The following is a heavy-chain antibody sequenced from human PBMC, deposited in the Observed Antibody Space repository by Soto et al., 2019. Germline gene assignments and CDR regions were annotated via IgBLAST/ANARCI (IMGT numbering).Heavy chain of an antibody. CDR1: GFTFSSYW. Sequence: PGGSLRLSCAASGFTFSSYWMSWVRQAPGKGLEWVANIKQDGSEKYYVDSVKGRFTISRDNAKNSLYLQMNSLRAEDTAVYCCARVRFYDILTGYPQYYYYYMDVWGKGTTVTVSS. J-gene: IGHJ6*03. CDR3: ARVRFYDILTGYPQYYYYYMDV. V-gene: IGHV3-7*01. CDR2: IKQDGSEK. D-gene: IGHD3-9*01.